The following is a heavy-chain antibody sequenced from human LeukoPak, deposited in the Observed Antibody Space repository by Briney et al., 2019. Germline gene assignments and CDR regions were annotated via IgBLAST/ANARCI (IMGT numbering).Heavy chain of an antibody. Sequence: GGSLRLSCAASGFTFSSHAMSWVRQAPGKGPEWVSGISDSGDDTYYADSVKGRFTISRDNSKKTLYMQMNSLRAEDMAVYYCAKDLSKFAYWGQGALVTVSS. CDR2: ISDSGDDT. CDR1: GFTFSSHA. J-gene: IGHJ4*02. CDR3: AKDLSKFAY. D-gene: IGHD2-21*01. V-gene: IGHV3-23*01.